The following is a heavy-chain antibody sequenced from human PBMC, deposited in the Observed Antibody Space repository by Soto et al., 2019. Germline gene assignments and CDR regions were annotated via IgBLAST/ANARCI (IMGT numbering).Heavy chain of an antibody. CDR3: ARDHYVYDILTGYGYYYGMDV. Sequence: SETLSVTCTVSGGSISSGDYYWSWIRQPPGKGLEWIGYIYYSGSTYYNPSLKSRVTISVDTSKNQFSLKLSSVTAADTAVYYCARDHYVYDILTGYGYYYGMDVWGQGTTVTVSS. CDR1: GGSISSGDYY. D-gene: IGHD3-9*01. V-gene: IGHV4-30-4*01. CDR2: IYYSGST. J-gene: IGHJ6*02.